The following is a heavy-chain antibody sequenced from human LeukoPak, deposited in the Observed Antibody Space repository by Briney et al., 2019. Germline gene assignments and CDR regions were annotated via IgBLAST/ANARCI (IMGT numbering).Heavy chain of an antibody. D-gene: IGHD3-10*01. Sequence: PGGSLRLSCAASGFSFSSHGMSWVRQAPWKGQEWVSSISSGSDYTFYADSVKGRFTISRDNSKNTLYLQMNSLRAGDTAIYHCAKIGVIGNWYYDVWGRGTLVTVSS. CDR2: ISSGSDYT. CDR1: GFSFSSHG. V-gene: IGHV3-23*01. CDR3: AKIGVIGNWYYDV. J-gene: IGHJ2*01.